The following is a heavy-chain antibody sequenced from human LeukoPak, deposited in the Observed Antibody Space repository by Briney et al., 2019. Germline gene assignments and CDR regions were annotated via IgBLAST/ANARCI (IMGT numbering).Heavy chain of an antibody. Sequence: GGSLRLSCAASGFTFSSYWMGWVRQAPGKGLEWVANIKQDGSEKYYVDSVKGRFTISRDNAKNSLYLQMNSLRAEDTAVYYCARDGVTMVRGARNWFDPWGQGTLVTVSS. J-gene: IGHJ5*02. CDR3: ARDGVTMVRGARNWFDP. D-gene: IGHD3-10*01. CDR1: GFTFSSYW. CDR2: IKQDGSEK. V-gene: IGHV3-7*01.